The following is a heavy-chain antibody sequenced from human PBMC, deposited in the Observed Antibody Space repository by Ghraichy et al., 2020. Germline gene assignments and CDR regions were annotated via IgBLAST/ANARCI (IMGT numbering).Heavy chain of an antibody. V-gene: IGHV4-31*03. CDR1: GGSISSGGYY. Sequence: SETLSLTCTVSGGSISSGGYYWSWIRQHPGKGLEWIGYIYYSGSTYYNPSLKSRVTISVDTSKNQFSLKLSPVTAADTAVYYCARGDDSSGYYNYFDYWGQGTLVTVSS. CDR2: IYYSGST. D-gene: IGHD3-22*01. CDR3: ARGDDSSGYYNYFDY. J-gene: IGHJ4*02.